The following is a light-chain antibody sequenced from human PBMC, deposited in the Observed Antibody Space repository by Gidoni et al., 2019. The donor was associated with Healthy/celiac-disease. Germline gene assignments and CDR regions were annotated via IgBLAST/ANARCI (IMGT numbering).Light chain of an antibody. J-gene: IGKJ3*01. Sequence: EIVMTQSPATLSMSTGERATLSCRASQSVSSNLAWYQQKPGQAPRLLIYGASTRATGIPARFSGSGSGTEFTLTISSLQSEDFAVYYCQQYNNWPLFTFGPGTKVDIK. CDR3: QQYNNWPLFT. CDR2: GAS. V-gene: IGKV3-15*01. CDR1: QSVSSN.